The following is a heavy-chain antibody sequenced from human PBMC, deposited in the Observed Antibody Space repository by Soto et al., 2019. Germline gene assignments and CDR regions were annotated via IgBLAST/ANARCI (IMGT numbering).Heavy chain of an antibody. CDR2: IWYDGSNK. V-gene: IGHV3-33*01. J-gene: IGHJ4*02. Sequence: QVQLVESGGGVVQPGRSLRLSCAASGFTFSSYGIHWVRQAPGKGLEWVAVIWYDGSNKYYADSVKGRFTISRDNSKNTLYMQMNSLRAEDTAIYYCARSKADSSGWYGLDYWGQGTLVTVSS. CDR1: GFTFSSYG. D-gene: IGHD6-19*01. CDR3: ARSKADSSGWYGLDY.